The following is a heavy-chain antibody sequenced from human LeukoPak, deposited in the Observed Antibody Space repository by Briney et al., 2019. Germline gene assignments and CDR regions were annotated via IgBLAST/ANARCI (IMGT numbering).Heavy chain of an antibody. V-gene: IGHV1-69*04. CDR2: IIPFLGIA. D-gene: IGHD5-12*01. J-gene: IGHJ6*02. CDR1: GGTFSSYA. Sequence: GSSVKVSCKASGGTFSSYAISWVRQAPGHGLEWMGRIIPFLGIANYAQKFQGRVTITADKSTSTAYMELSSLRSEDTVVYYCARFWGYSGYDYEGRGYYYGMDVWGQGTTVTVSS. CDR3: ARFWGYSGYDYEGRGYYYGMDV.